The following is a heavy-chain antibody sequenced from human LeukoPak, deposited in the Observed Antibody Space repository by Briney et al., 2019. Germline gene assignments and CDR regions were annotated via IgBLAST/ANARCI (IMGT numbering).Heavy chain of an antibody. J-gene: IGHJ3*02. CDR1: GFSFSSYP. D-gene: IGHD1-26*01. Sequence: GASPRLSCAASGFSFSSYPMSWVRQAPGKGLERVSAISGGGTYTLYADSVKGRFTISRDNSKNTLYLQMNSLRAEDTAVYFCVKRIVGENHAFDIWGQGTMVTVFS. CDR3: VKRIVGENHAFDI. CDR2: ISGGGTYT. V-gene: IGHV3-23*01.